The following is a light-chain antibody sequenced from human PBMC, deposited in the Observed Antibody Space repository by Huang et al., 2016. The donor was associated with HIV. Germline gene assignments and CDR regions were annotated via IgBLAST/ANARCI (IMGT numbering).Light chain of an antibody. V-gene: IGKV3-15*01. CDR2: DAS. CDR3: QQYNNWPPEIT. CDR1: HSLSSN. Sequence: EIVMTQSPATLSVSPGERATLSCRASHSLSSNLAWYQQKPGQAPRLLILDASTRDSGIPARFSGSGSGTEFTLTISSLQSEDFAVYYCQQYNNWPPEITFGQGTRLDIK. J-gene: IGKJ5*01.